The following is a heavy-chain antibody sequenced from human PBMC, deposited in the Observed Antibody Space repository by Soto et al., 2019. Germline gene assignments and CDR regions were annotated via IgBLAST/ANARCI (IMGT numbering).Heavy chain of an antibody. J-gene: IGHJ4*02. D-gene: IGHD3-22*01. CDR3: ARGGSSGYVY. CDR2: IEHRGST. CDR1: GGSFSGYY. Sequence: QVQLQQWGAGLLKPSETLSLTCAVYGGSFSGYYWSWIRQPPGKGLEWIGEIEHRGSTKYNPSLKSRVTISVVTSKIQFSLNVSSVTAADTAVYYCARGGSSGYVYWGQGPLVTVSS. V-gene: IGHV4-34*01.